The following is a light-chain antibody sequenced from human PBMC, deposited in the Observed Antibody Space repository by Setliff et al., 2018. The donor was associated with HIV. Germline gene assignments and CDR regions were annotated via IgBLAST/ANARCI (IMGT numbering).Light chain of an antibody. CDR3: CSYTTYSTYV. V-gene: IGLV2-23*02. J-gene: IGLJ1*01. CDR2: EVN. Sequence: QSVLTQPASVSGSPGQSIAISCTGTSSDVGIYNLVSWYQHHPGKAPKLIIYEVNKRPSGVSNRFSGSKSGNTASLTISGLQPEDETDYYCCSYTTYSTYVFGTGTKGTVL. CDR1: SSDVGIYNL.